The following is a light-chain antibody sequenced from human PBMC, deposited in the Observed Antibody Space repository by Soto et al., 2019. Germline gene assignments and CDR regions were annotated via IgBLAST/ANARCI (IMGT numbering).Light chain of an antibody. Sequence: DIQMTQFPSTLYASVGDRVTITCRPRQTTNTWLAWYQQKPGTAPKLLSYDASSLEGGVPSRFSAIGAGTEFTLTISSQQPHYLATYYCQQYISYPYTFGHGTKVEIK. V-gene: IGKV1-5*01. CDR3: QQYISYPYT. CDR1: QTTNTW. J-gene: IGKJ2*01. CDR2: DAS.